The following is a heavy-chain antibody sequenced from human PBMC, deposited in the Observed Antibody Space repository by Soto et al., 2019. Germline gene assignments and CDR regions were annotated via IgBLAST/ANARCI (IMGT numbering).Heavy chain of an antibody. CDR1: GYTFTDYY. V-gene: IGHV1-2*02. CDR3: GRGRSGQIVVFY. J-gene: IGHJ4*02. CDR2: INPNSGGT. Sequence: GASVKVSCKASGYTFTDYYMRWVRQAPGQGLEWMGWINPNSGGTNYAQKFQGRVTMTRDMSITTVYMELNNLSPDDTAVYYCGRGRSGQIVVFYWGQGTPVTVSS. D-gene: IGHD1-26*01.